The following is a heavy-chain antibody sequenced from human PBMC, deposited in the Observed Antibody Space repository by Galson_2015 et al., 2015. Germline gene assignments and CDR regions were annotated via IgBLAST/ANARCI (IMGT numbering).Heavy chain of an antibody. CDR1: GYTFTSYA. CDR2: INAGNGNT. CDR3: ARDRIVVVVAATALNWFDP. Sequence: SVKASCKASGYTFTSYAMHWVRQAPGQRLEWMGWINAGNGNTKYSQKFQGRVTITRDTSASTAYMELSSLRSEDTAVHYCARDRIVVVVAATALNWFDPWGQGTLVTVSS. V-gene: IGHV1-3*01. J-gene: IGHJ5*02. D-gene: IGHD2-15*01.